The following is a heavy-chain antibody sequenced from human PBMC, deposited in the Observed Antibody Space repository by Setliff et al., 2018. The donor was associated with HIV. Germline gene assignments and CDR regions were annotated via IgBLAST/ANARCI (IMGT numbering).Heavy chain of an antibody. D-gene: IGHD3-10*01. CDR2: IFPSGST. CDR3: ARAPSFQRGAPPYFDF. J-gene: IGHJ4*02. CDR1: GGSISSHY. V-gene: IGHV4-31*03. Sequence: LSLTCTVSGGSISSHYWSWIRQHPGKGLEWIGYIFPSGSTYYNPSLKSRVSTSMDTSRNQFSLRLSSLTVADTAVYYCARAPSFQRGAPPYFDFWGQGTLVTVSS.